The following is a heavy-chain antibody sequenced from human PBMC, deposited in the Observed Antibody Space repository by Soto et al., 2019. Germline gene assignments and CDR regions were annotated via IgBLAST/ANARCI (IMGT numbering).Heavy chain of an antibody. D-gene: IGHD6-13*01. CDR1: GYTFTSYG. Sequence: QVQLVQSGAEVKKPGASVKVSCKASGYTFTSYGITWVRQAPGQGLEWMGWISAYNGNTNYAEKLQGRVTMTTDTXTSIAYMERRSLRSDDTAVYYCARDAPTIAAQDDYWGQGTLVTVSS. CDR2: ISAYNGNT. J-gene: IGHJ4*02. V-gene: IGHV1-18*01. CDR3: ARDAPTIAAQDDY.